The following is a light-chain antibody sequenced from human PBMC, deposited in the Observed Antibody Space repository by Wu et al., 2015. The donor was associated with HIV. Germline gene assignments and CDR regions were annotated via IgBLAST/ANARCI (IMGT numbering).Light chain of an antibody. CDR1: QRISSN. CDR3: QQYHHWPPYT. V-gene: IGKV3-15*01. J-gene: IGKJ2*01. Sequence: EIILTQSPATLSLSPGESASLSCNSSQRISSNLAWYQQKGGQAPRLLINDASTRATGFPARFTGSGSGTEFTLTIGDIQPEDVAVYYCQQYHHWPPYTFGRGPGWRSN. CDR2: DAS.